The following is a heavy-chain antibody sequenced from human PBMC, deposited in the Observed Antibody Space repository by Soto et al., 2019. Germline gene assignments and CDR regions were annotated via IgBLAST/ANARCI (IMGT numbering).Heavy chain of an antibody. V-gene: IGHV3-13*01. J-gene: IGHJ5*02. CDR2: IGTQHDT. CDR3: ARQASFWHGGGGWFDP. CDR1: GFTFSAYD. Sequence: EVQLVESGGGLVQPGGSLRLSCAASGFTFSAYDMHWVRQATGKGLEWVSAIGTQHDTYNPDSVKGRFTISRENAKNFLYLQMDSLRAGGTGVYFWARQASFWHGGGGWFDPWGQGTLVTVSS. D-gene: IGHD3-16*01.